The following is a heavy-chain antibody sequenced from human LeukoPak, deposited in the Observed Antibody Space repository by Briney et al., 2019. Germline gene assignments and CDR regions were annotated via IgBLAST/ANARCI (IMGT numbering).Heavy chain of an antibody. CDR3: ANSHKFDY. J-gene: IGHJ4*02. CDR1: GFTFSSYG. V-gene: IGHV3-30*18. Sequence: GRSLRLSCAASGFTFSSYGMHWVRQAPGKGLEWVAVISYDGSNKYYADSVKGRFTISRDNSKSTLYLQMNSLRAEDTAVYYCANSHKFDYWGQGTLVTVSS. CDR2: ISYDGSNK.